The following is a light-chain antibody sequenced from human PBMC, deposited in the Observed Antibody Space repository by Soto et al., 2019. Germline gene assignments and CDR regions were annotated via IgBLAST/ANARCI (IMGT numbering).Light chain of an antibody. CDR2: DVS. V-gene: IGKV3-20*01. Sequence: EIVLTQSPGTLSLSPGERAALSCRASRSLSSTSLAWYQQRPGQAPRLLIYDVSSRATGIPDRFSGSGSGTDFTLTINRLEPDDFAVYYCQQYGSSPRTFGKGTKVDIK. J-gene: IGKJ1*01. CDR3: QQYGSSPRT. CDR1: RSLSSTS.